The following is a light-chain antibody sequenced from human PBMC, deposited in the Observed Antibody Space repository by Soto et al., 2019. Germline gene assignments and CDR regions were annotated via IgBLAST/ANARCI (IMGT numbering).Light chain of an antibody. CDR3: QQYGTAPPRYT. V-gene: IGKV3-20*01. J-gene: IGKJ2*01. CDR2: ATS. CDR1: QRMSSNY. Sequence: PGERATLSCRASQRMSSNYLAWYQQKPGQAPRLLIYATSSRATGSPDRFSGSGSGTDFTLTISRLEPEDSAVYFCQQYGTAPPRYTFGQGTKLEIK.